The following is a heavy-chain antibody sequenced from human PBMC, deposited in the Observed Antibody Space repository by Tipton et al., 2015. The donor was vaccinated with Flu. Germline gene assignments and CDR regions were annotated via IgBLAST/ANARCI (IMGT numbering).Heavy chain of an antibody. Sequence: QVQLVQSGAEVKKPGASVRVSCKTSGYTFTSYTIHWVRQAPGQRLEWMGWIIAGNGNTRYSQEFQGRVTFTRDTSASTADMELSSLRSEDMAVYYCARDSGTEDGFFDPWGQGTPVTVSS. CDR3: ARDSGTEDGFFDP. CDR1: GYTFTSYT. J-gene: IGHJ5*02. D-gene: IGHD1/OR15-1a*01. V-gene: IGHV1-3*03. CDR2: IIAGNGNT.